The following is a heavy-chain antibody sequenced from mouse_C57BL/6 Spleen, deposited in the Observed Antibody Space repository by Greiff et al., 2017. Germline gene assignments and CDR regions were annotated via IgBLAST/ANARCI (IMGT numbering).Heavy chain of an antibody. CDR3: ARTSLYYGSSYGYFDV. D-gene: IGHD1-1*01. J-gene: IGHJ1*03. CDR1: GFSLTSYA. CDR2: IWTGGGT. Sequence: VQRVESGPGLVAPSQSLSITCTVSGFSLTSYAISWVRQPPGKGLEWLGVIWTGGGTKYNSALKSRLSISKDNSKSQVFLKMNSLQTDDTARYYCARTSLYYGSSYGYFDVWGTGTTVTVSS. V-gene: IGHV2-9-1*01.